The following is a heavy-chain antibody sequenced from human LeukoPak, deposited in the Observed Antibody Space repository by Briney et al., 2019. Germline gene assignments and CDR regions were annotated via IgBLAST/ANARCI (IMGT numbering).Heavy chain of an antibody. Sequence: SVKVSCKASGGTFSSYAISWVRQAPGQGLEWMGGIIPIFGTANYAQKFQSRVTITADESTSTAYMELSSLRSEDTAVYYCAKTDTAMVYEYYFDYWGQGTLVTVSS. CDR1: GGTFSSYA. V-gene: IGHV1-69*13. CDR3: AKTDTAMVYEYYFDY. D-gene: IGHD5-18*01. CDR2: IIPIFGTA. J-gene: IGHJ4*02.